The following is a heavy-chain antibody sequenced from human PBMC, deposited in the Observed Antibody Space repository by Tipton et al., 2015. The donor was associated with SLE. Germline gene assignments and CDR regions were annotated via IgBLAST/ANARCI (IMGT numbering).Heavy chain of an antibody. Sequence: SLRLSCAASGFRFNGMQWVRQAPGKGLEWVAFIRYDGGKKNYADSVRGRFTISRDTSENTLYLQMNSLRSEDTAVYYCTTLTVRTTSYFDYWGQGTLVTVSS. CDR1: GFRFNG. CDR2: IRYDGGKK. J-gene: IGHJ4*02. V-gene: IGHV3-30*02. D-gene: IGHD1-1*01. CDR3: TTLTVRTTSYFDY.